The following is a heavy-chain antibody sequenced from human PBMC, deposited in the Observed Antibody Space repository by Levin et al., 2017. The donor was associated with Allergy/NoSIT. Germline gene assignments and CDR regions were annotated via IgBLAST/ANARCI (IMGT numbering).Heavy chain of an antibody. CDR3: ARLTSGYYQEWYYFDY. D-gene: IGHD3-22*01. V-gene: IGHV3-72*01. J-gene: IGHJ4*02. Sequence: PGESLKISCAASGFTFSDHYLDWVRQAPGKGLEWVGRIKNKANSYSTLYAASVKGRFTISRDDSQKSLYLQMNTLRTEDTAVYYCARLTSGYYQEWYYFDYWGQGTLVTVSS. CDR2: IKNKANSYST. CDR1: GFTFSDHY.